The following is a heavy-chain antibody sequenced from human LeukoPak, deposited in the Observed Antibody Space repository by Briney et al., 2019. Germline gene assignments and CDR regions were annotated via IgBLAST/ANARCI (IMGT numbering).Heavy chain of an antibody. CDR2: IFYSGST. J-gene: IGHJ4*02. CDR1: GASINSGGYY. D-gene: IGHD6-13*01. V-gene: IGHV4-31*03. Sequence: SETLSLTCTVSGASINSGGYYWSWIRQHPGKGLEWIGYIFYSGSTYLHPSLQSRATMSVDTSKNQFSLKLNSVTAADTDFYYCARTAAGKDHDFWGKGTLVTVS. CDR3: ARTAAGKDHDF.